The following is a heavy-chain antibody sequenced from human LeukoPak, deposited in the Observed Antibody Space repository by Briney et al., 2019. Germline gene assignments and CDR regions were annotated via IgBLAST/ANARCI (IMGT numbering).Heavy chain of an antibody. V-gene: IGHV1-18*01. D-gene: IGHD6-19*01. CDR3: AREGLIAVATYYYYYGMDV. Sequence: ASVKVSCKASGYTFTSYGISWVRQAPGQGLEWMGWISAYNGNTNYAQKLQGRVTMTTDTSTSTAYMELRSLRSDDTAVYYCAREGLIAVATYYYYYGMDVWGQGTTVTVSS. CDR2: ISAYNGNT. J-gene: IGHJ6*02. CDR1: GYTFTSYG.